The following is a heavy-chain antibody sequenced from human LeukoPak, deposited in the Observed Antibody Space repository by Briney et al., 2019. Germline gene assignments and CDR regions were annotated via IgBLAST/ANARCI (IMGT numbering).Heavy chain of an antibody. Sequence: GASVKVSCKASGYTFTSYGISWVRQAPGQGLEWMGWISAYNGNTNYAQKLQGRVTMTTDTSTSTAYMELRSLRSDDTAVYYCASGLCSGGSCFVFDIWGQGTMVTVSS. V-gene: IGHV1-18*01. CDR2: ISAYNGNT. D-gene: IGHD2-15*01. CDR1: GYTFTSYG. J-gene: IGHJ3*02. CDR3: ASGLCSGGSCFVFDI.